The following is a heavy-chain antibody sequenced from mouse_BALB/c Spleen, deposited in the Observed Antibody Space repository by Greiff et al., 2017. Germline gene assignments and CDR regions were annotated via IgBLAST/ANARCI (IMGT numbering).Heavy chain of an antibody. V-gene: IGHV5-12-2*01. CDR2: ISNGGGST. J-gene: IGHJ4*01. CDR3: ARHAGGAMDY. CDR1: GFTFSSYT. D-gene: IGHD6-1*01. Sequence: EVKLLESGGGLVQPGGSLKLSCAASGFTFSSYTMSWVRQTPEKRLEWVAYISNGGGSTYYPDTVKGRFTISRDNAKNTLCLQMSSLKSEDTAMYYCARHAGGAMDYWGQGTSVTVSS.